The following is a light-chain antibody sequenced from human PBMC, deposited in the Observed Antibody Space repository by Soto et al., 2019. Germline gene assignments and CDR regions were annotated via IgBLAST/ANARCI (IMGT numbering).Light chain of an antibody. CDR3: QQYDDSPPT. J-gene: IGKJ1*01. Sequence: EVVLTQSPVTLWLAPGERASLSCRASQFLSSYLAWYQQIPGQPPRLLIYDASNRATGIPDRFSGSGSGTDFTLIISRLEPEDFAVYYCQQYDDSPPTFGQGTKGDIK. V-gene: IGKV3-20*01. CDR2: DAS. CDR1: QFLSSY.